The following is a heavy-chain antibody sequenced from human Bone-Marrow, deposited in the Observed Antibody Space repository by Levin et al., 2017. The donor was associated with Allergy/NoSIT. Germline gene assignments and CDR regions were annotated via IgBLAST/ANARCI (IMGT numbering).Heavy chain of an antibody. J-gene: IGHJ3*02. CDR3: ARLRGYCTSTSTCADGFDI. CDR2: ISHTAST. CDR1: GDSVSSSY. D-gene: IGHD2-8*01. V-gene: IGHV4-59*08. Sequence: SETLSLTCNVSGDSVSSSYWSWIRQPPGKGLEWIGFISHTASTNYIPSLKDRVTISVDRSKNQLSLKLTSVTVADTAKYYCARLRGYCTSTSTCADGFDIWGQGTMVTVSS.